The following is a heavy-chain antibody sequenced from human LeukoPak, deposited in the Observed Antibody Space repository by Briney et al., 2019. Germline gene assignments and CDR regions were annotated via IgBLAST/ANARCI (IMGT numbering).Heavy chain of an antibody. V-gene: IGHV3-43*01. CDR1: GFTFDDYT. J-gene: IGHJ6*02. CDR2: ISWDGGST. D-gene: IGHD6-19*01. CDR3: AKDLYEGSSGWYRPMGGMDV. Sequence: GGSLRLSCAASGFTFDDYTMPWVRQAPGKGLEWVSLISWDGGSTYYADSVKGRFTISRDNSKNSLYLQMNSLRTEDTALYYCAKDLYEGSSGWYRPMGGMDVWGQGTTVTVSS.